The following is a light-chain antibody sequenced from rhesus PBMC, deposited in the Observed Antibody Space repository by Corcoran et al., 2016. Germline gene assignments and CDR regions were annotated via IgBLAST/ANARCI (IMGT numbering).Light chain of an antibody. CDR1: QSISSW. CDR3: QQYTTSPLT. CDR2: KAS. Sequence: DIQMTQSPSSLSASVGDTVTITCRASQSISSWLVWYQQKPGKAPKLLIYKASSLQSGVPSRFSGSGSGTDVTLTITGLESEDFATYYCQQYTTSPLTFGGGTKVEIK. V-gene: IGKV1-22*01. J-gene: IGKJ4*01.